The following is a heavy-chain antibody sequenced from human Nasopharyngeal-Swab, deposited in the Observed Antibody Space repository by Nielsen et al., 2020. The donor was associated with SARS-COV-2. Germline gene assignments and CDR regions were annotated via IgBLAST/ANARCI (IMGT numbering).Heavy chain of an antibody. CDR2: ISSSSSTI. V-gene: IGHV3-48*04. CDR3: ARDGLVQILHFSLYYYGMDV. D-gene: IGHD6-19*01. J-gene: IGHJ6*02. CDR1: GFTFRDYS. Sequence: GESLKISCAASGFTFRDYSMNWVRQAPGKGLEWVSYISSSSSTIYYADSVKGRFTISRDNAKNSLYLQMNSLRAEDTAVYYCARDGLVQILHFSLYYYGMDVWGQGTTVTVSS.